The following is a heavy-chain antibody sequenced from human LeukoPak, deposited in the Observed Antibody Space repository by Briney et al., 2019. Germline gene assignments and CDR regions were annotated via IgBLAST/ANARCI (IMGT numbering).Heavy chain of an antibody. D-gene: IGHD5-18*01. Sequence: GGSLRLSCVASGFTFSSYSMNWVRQAPGKGLEWISYISSNSSTTFYADSVRGRFTISRDNAKNSLYVQMNSLRAEDTAVYYCARDSFVDTATNWGQGTLVTVSS. CDR1: GFTFSSYS. CDR2: ISSNSSTT. CDR3: ARDSFVDTATN. J-gene: IGHJ4*02. V-gene: IGHV3-48*01.